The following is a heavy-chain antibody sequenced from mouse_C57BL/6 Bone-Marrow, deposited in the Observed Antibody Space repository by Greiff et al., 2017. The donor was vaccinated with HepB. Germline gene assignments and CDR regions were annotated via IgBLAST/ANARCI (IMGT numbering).Heavy chain of an antibody. CDR3: ARYPLYYRYAMDY. V-gene: IGHV1-26*01. CDR2: INPNNGGT. D-gene: IGHD2-1*01. J-gene: IGHJ4*01. CDR1: GYTFTDYY. Sequence: EVKLMESGPELVKPGASVKISSKASGYTFTDYYMNWVKQSHGKSLEWIGDINPNNGGTSYNQKFKGKATLTVDKSSSTAYMELRSLTSEDSAVYYCARYPLYYRYAMDYWGQGTSVTVSS.